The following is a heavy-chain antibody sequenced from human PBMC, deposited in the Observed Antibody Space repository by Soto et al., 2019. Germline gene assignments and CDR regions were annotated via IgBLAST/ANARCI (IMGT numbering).Heavy chain of an antibody. CDR3: ASIRAARPLSWGGYYGMDV. V-gene: IGHV4-34*01. CDR2: INHSGST. D-gene: IGHD6-6*01. J-gene: IGHJ6*02. CDR1: GGSFSGYY. Sequence: SETLSLTCAVYGGSFSGYYWSWIRQPPGKGLEWIGEINHSGSTNYNPSLKSRVTISVDTSKNQFSLKLSSVTAADTAVYYCASIRAARPLSWGGYYGMDVWGQGTTVTVSS.